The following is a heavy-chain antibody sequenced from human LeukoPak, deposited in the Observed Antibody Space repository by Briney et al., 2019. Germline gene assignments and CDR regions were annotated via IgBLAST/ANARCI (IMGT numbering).Heavy chain of an antibody. CDR2: IVVVSGNT. V-gene: IGHV1-58*02. J-gene: IGHJ2*01. CDR1: GFTFTSSA. Sequence: GTSVKVSCKASGFTFTSSAMRWVRQARGPRLEWIGWIVVVSGNTNYAQKCQERVTTTRDMSTSTAYMELSILRSEDTAVYYCAAVYYRPMYFDLWGRGTLFTVSS. D-gene: IGHD3-10*01. CDR3: AAVYYRPMYFDL.